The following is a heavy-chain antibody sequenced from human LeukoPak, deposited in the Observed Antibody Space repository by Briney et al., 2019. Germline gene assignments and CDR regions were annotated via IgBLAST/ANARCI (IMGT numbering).Heavy chain of an antibody. CDR3: ARLPRTNQVDY. CDR2: IFYTGIT. J-gene: IGHJ4*02. Sequence: SETLSRTRTLSGGSISSSSNYCGSIRQPQGKGMEWIGSIFYTGITSYNSSLKSRVTISVDTSKNQFSLKLTSVTAANTAVYYCARLPRTNQVDYWGQGTLVTVSS. V-gene: IGHV4-39*01. CDR1: GGSISSSSNY. D-gene: IGHD1/OR15-1a*01.